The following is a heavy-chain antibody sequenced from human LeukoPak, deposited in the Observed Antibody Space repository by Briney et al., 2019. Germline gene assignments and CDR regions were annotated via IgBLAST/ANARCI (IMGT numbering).Heavy chain of an antibody. Sequence: ASVKVSCKASGYIFTSYGISWVRQAPGQGLEWMGWISAYNGDTNYAQKLQGRVTMTTDTSTSTAYMELRSLRSDDTAVYYCARDTAWFGELLSWFDPWGQGTLVTVSS. CDR1: GYIFTSYG. V-gene: IGHV1-18*04. D-gene: IGHD3-10*01. J-gene: IGHJ5*02. CDR3: ARDTAWFGELLSWFDP. CDR2: ISAYNGDT.